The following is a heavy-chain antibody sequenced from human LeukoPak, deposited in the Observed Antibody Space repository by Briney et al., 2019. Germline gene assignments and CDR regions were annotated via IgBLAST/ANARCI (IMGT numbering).Heavy chain of an antibody. CDR1: GFTVSNNY. V-gene: IGHV3-53*01. D-gene: IGHD1-7*01. Sequence: GGSLRLSCVASGFTVSNNYMSWVRQAPGKELEWVSVIYTGGTTYYADSVKGRFTISRDTSKNTLYLQMNSLRAEDTAVYYCARDKSWNYLGYWGQGTLVTVSS. CDR3: ARDKSWNYLGY. J-gene: IGHJ4*02. CDR2: IYTGGTT.